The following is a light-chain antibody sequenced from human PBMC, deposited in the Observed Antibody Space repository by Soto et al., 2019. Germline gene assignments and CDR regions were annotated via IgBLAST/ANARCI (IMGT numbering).Light chain of an antibody. CDR1: QSVSSSY. J-gene: IGKJ1*01. V-gene: IGKV3-20*01. Sequence: EIVLTQSPGTLSLSRGERATLSCRASQSVSSSYLAWYQQKPGQAPRLVIYGASSRATGIPDRFSGSGSGTDFTLTISRLEPEDFAVYYCQQYQNSPRTFGQGTKVDIK. CDR3: QQYQNSPRT. CDR2: GAS.